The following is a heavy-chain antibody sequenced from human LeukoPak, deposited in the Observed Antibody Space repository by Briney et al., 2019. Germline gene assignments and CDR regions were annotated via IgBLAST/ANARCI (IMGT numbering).Heavy chain of an antibody. V-gene: IGHV3-64*01. D-gene: IGHD2-2*01. J-gene: IGHJ4*02. CDR2: ISSNGGST. Sequence: GGSLRLSCAASGFTFSSYAMHWVRQAPGKGLEYVSAISSNGGSTYYANSVKGRFTISRDNSKNTLYLQMGSLRAEDTAVYYCVAYCSSTSCPDPGGQGTLVTVSS. CDR3: VAYCSSTSCPDP. CDR1: GFTFSSYA.